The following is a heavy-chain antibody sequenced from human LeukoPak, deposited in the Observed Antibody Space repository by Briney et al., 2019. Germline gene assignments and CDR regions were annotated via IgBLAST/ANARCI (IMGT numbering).Heavy chain of an antibody. D-gene: IGHD2-21*01. CDR3: PYFYSGGGGLSDF. J-gene: IGHJ4*02. CDR1: GGSFSTYY. CDR2: ISHSGFT. Sequence: PETLSLTCAVYGGSFSTYYWNWIRQSPGKGLEWIGEISHSGFTKYNLSLKSRVTMSLDTSKNHFSLKLTSVTAADTAVYYCPYFYSGGGGLSDFWGQGALVTVSS. V-gene: IGHV4-34*01.